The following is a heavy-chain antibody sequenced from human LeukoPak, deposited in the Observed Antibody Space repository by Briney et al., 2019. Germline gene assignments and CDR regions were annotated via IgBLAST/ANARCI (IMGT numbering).Heavy chain of an antibody. J-gene: IGHJ4*02. CDR1: GGSISSYY. Sequence: SETLSLTCTVSGGSISSYYWSWIRQPPGEGLEWIGYIHQSGSTYYNPSLRSRVTISADRSNNQFSLKLTSVTAADTAMYYCARVPEESLSYFDFWGQGTLVTVSS. CDR2: IHQSGST. D-gene: IGHD3-10*01. CDR3: ARVPEESLSYFDF. V-gene: IGHV4-59*12.